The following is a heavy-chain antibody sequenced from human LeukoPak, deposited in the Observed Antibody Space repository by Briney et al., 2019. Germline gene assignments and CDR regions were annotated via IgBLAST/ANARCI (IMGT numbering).Heavy chain of an antibody. CDR1: GFTVSSNY. CDR2: IYSGGST. CDR3: AGNYDSSGYYHYYFDD. V-gene: IGHV3-66*01. J-gene: IGHJ4*02. D-gene: IGHD3-22*01. Sequence: GGSLRLSCAASGFTVSSNYMSWVRQAPGKGLEWVSVIYSGGSTYYADSVKGRFTISRDNSKNTLYLQMNSLRAEDTAVYYCAGNYDSSGYYHYYFDDWGQGTLVTVSS.